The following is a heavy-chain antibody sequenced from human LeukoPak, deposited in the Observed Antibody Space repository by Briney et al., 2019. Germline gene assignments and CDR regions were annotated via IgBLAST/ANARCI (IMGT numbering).Heavy chain of an antibody. J-gene: IGHJ6*03. CDR3: ARAHRNDLEVVIVTTDYSQYYMDV. Sequence: PSETLSLTRGVYGGSFSGYYWTWIRQPPGKGLEWIGEINHSGSATHNPSLQSRVTISLDTSKNHFSLKLSSVTAADTAVYYCARAHRNDLEVVIVTTDYSQYYMDVWGKGTTVTVSS. CDR2: INHSGSA. V-gene: IGHV4-34*01. D-gene: IGHD2-15*01. CDR1: GGSFSGYY.